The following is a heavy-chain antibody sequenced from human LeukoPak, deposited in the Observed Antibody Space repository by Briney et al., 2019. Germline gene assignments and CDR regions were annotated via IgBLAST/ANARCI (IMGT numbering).Heavy chain of an antibody. CDR1: GFAFSSYA. V-gene: IGHV3-23*01. D-gene: IGHD3-16*01. CDR2: IRGSGATT. J-gene: IGHJ2*01. CDR3: PQGARADTFWYFDL. Sequence: GGSLRLSCAASGFAFSSYAMSWVRQAPGKGLEWVSCIRGSGATTFHADSVKGRFTISRDNSKNTLYLQMNGLRSEDTAVYYCPQGARADTFWYFDLWGRGTLVTVSS.